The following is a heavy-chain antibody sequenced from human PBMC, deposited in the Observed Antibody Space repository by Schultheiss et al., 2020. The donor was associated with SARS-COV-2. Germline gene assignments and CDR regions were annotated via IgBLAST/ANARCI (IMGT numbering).Heavy chain of an antibody. CDR3: ATTPYDFWSGYYMDV. Sequence: ASVKVSCKASGYTFTSYDINWVRQATGQGLEWMGWMNPNSGNTGYAQKFQGRVTITRNTSISTAYMELSSLRSEDTAVYYCATTPYDFWSGYYMDVWGKGTTGTVSS. CDR2: MNPNSGNT. V-gene: IGHV1-8*03. D-gene: IGHD3-3*01. CDR1: GYTFTSYD. J-gene: IGHJ6*03.